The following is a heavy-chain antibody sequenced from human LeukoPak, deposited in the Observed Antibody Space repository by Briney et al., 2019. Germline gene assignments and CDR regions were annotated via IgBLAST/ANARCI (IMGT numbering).Heavy chain of an antibody. CDR2: IWHDGSNK. Sequence: GGSLRLSCAASGFTFRSYGMHWVRQAPGKGLEWVAVIWHDGSNKYYADSVKGRFTISRGNSKNTMYLQMNSLRAEDTAVYYCAGGVGALDLDLWGRGTLVTVSS. V-gene: IGHV3-33*01. D-gene: IGHD1-26*01. CDR1: GFTFRSYG. CDR3: AGGVGALDLDL. J-gene: IGHJ2*01.